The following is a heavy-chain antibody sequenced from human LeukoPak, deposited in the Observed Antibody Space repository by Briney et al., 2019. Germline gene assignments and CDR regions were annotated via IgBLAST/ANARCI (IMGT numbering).Heavy chain of an antibody. D-gene: IGHD5-12*01. V-gene: IGHV3-7*01. Sequence: GGSLRLSCATSGFTFSTYWMSWVRQAPGKGLEWGANIKQDGSEKYYLDSVKGRFTISRDKAKNSLYLQMNRLRAEDTAVYFCAREGLARGYVFDYWGQGTLVTVSS. CDR1: GFTFSTYW. CDR3: AREGLARGYVFDY. J-gene: IGHJ4*02. CDR2: IKQDGSEK.